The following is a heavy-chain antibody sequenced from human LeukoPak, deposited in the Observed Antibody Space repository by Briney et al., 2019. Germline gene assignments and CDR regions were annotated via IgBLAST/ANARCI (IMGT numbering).Heavy chain of an antibody. J-gene: IGHJ4*02. CDR1: GGSFSGYY. D-gene: IGHD6-19*01. CDR3: ARGLGAVAGRPVYFDY. CDR2: INHSGST. V-gene: IGHV4-34*01. Sequence: SETLSLTCAVYGGSFSGYYWSWIRQPPGKGLVWIGEINHSGSTNYNPSLKSRVTISVDTSKNQFSLKLSSVTAADTAVYYCARGLGAVAGRPVYFDYWGQGTLVTVSS.